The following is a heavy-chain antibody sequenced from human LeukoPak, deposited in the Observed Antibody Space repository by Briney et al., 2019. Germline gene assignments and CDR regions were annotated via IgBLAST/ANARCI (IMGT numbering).Heavy chain of an antibody. J-gene: IGHJ5*02. V-gene: IGHV1-69*05. CDR2: IITIFGTA. D-gene: IGHD5-24*01. Sequence: ASVKVSCKASGGTFSSYAISWVRQAPGQGLEWMGGIITIFGTAKYAQKFQGRVTLTRDMSTSTDYLELSSLRSEDSAVYYCARDNSVRDEAWWFNPWGQGTLVTVSS. CDR1: GGTFSSYA. CDR3: ARDNSVRDEAWWFNP.